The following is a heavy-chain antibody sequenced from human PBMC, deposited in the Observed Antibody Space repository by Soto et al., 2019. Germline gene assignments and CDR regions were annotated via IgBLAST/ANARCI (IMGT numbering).Heavy chain of an antibody. CDR1: GGTFSSYA. D-gene: IGHD5-18*01. V-gene: IGHV1-69*13. CDR3: ARALDTAGLYYYYYGMDV. Sequence: ASVKVSCKASGGTFSSYAISWLRQSPGQGLEWMGGIIPIFGTANYAQKFQGRVTITADESTSTAYMELSSLRSEDTAVYYCARALDTAGLYYYYYGMDVWGQGTTVTVSS. J-gene: IGHJ6*02. CDR2: IIPIFGTA.